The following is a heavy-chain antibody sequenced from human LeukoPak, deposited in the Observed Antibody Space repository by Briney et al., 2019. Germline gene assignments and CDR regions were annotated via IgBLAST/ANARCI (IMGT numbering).Heavy chain of an antibody. J-gene: IGHJ6*02. CDR2: ISSDGSDQ. D-gene: IGHD4-23*01. CDR3: AKYGSGNYILFYGMDV. V-gene: IGHV3-30*18. Sequence: PGGSLGLSCAASGFTFRSSGMHWVRQAPGKGLEWVAGISSDGSDQYYGDSVKGRFTISRDNPKSTLYLQMNSLRAEDTAVYYCAKYGSGNYILFYGMDVWGQGTTVTVSS. CDR1: GFTFRSSG.